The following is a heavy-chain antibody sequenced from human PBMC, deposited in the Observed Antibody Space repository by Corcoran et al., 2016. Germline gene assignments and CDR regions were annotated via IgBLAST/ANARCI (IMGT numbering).Heavy chain of an antibody. D-gene: IGHD2-8*01. CDR3: AKGGGGQWSGGAFNI. Sequence: QVQLVESGGGMVQPGRSLRLSCAASGFTFITYGMHWVRQAPGKGLEWVTVISYDGSNKYYADSVKGRFTISRDNSKNTLYLQMNSMRVENTAMYYCAKGGGGQWSGGAFNIWGQGTVVSVSS. CDR1: GFTFITYG. J-gene: IGHJ3*02. V-gene: IGHV3-30*18. CDR2: ISYDGSNK.